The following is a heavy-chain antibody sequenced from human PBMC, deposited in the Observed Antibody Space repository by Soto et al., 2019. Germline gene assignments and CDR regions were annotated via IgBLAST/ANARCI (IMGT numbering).Heavy chain of an antibody. CDR1: GFTFSSYA. CDR3: AKKLGQRASRTYDSSGYFDY. D-gene: IGHD3-22*01. J-gene: IGHJ4*02. Sequence: GGSLRLSCAASGFTFSSYAMSWVRQAPGKGLEWVSAISGSGGSTYYADSVKGRFTISRDNSKNTLYLQMNSLRAEDTAVYYCAKKLGQRASRTYDSSGYFDYWGPGTLVTVSS. CDR2: ISGSGGST. V-gene: IGHV3-23*01.